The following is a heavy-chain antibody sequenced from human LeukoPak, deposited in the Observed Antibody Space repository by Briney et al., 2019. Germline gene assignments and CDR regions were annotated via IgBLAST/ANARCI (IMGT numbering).Heavy chain of an antibody. CDR1: GYNFTNYW. CDR3: ARPIAAADGSLYAFHI. CDR2: IYPGDSDT. Sequence: PGESLKISCKGSGYNFTNYWIGWARQMPGKGLEGMGIIYPGDSDTRYRPSFQGQVTISADRSISTAYLQWNSLRASDTAMYYCARPIAAADGSLYAFHIWGQGTMVTVSS. D-gene: IGHD6-13*01. J-gene: IGHJ3*02. V-gene: IGHV5-51*01.